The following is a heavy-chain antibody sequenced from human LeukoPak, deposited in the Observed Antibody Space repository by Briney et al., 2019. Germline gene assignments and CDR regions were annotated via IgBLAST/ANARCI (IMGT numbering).Heavy chain of an antibody. D-gene: IGHD3-16*01. CDR3: ARDYVWGSHEPDY. J-gene: IGHJ4*02. Sequence: LAGGSLRLFCAASGLTFSTQWMSWFRQAAGEGLEWLGYIKEDGSEKYYLDSVRGRFTISRDNAKNSLYLQMNSLRAEDSALYYCARDYVWGSHEPDYWGQGTLVTVSS. CDR2: IKEDGSEK. CDR1: GLTFSTQW. V-gene: IGHV3-7*01.